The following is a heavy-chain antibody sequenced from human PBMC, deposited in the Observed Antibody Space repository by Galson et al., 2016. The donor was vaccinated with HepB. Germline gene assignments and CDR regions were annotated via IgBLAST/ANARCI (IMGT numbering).Heavy chain of an antibody. D-gene: IGHD6-13*01. Sequence: LSLTCTVSGGSVSSSTFYWAWIRQPPGQGLEWIGTIYSSGTTYYNPSLKSRVTISFDTSENQFSLRLSSVAAADPALYYCARVSVYSSNGYDFAPGGPDYYYYYAMDVWGQGTTVTVSS. CDR2: IYSSGTT. CDR1: GGSVSSSTFY. J-gene: IGHJ6*02. V-gene: IGHV4-39*07. CDR3: ARVSVYSSNGYDFAPGGPDYYYYYAMDV.